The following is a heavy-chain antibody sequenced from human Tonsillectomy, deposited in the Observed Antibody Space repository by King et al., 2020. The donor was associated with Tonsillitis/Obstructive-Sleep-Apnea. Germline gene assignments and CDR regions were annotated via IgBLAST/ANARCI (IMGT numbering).Heavy chain of an antibody. J-gene: IGHJ5*02. Sequence: LQLQESGPGLVKPSETLSLTCTVSGGSISSSSLYWGWIRQPPGKGLEWIGSIYYSGSTYYSPSLKSRVNRSVDTSKNQFSLKLSSVTAADTAIYYCAATYYAFKPPWGQGLLVTVSS. D-gene: IGHD3-3*01. CDR2: IYYSGST. CDR1: GGSISSSSLY. CDR3: AATYYAFKPP. V-gene: IGHV4-39*01.